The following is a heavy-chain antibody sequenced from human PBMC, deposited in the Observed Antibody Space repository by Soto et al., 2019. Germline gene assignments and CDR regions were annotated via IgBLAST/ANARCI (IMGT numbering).Heavy chain of an antibody. V-gene: IGHV4-30-4*01. J-gene: IGHJ6*02. D-gene: IGHD2-15*01. CDR2: IYYSGST. CDR3: ARAEDGYCSGGSCYQYYYGMDV. Sequence: SETLSLTWTVSGGSLSSGDYYWSWIRQPPGKGLEWIGYIYYSGSTYYNPSLKSRVTISVDTSKNQFSLKLSSVTAADTAVYYCARAEDGYCSGGSCYQYYYGMDVWGQGTTVTVSS. CDR1: GGSLSSGDYY.